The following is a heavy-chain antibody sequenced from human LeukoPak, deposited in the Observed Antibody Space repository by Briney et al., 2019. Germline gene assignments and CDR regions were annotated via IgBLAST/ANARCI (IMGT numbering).Heavy chain of an antibody. CDR2: IYSGGST. CDR3: ARALAVASYFAY. CDR1: WFTVSSNY. Sequence: GGSLRLSCTASWFTVSSNYMSWVRQAPGEGLEWVSVIYSGGSTYYADSVKGRFTTSRDNSRNTLYLQMNSLRAEDTAVYYCARALAVASYFAYWGQGTLVTVSS. D-gene: IGHD6-19*01. J-gene: IGHJ4*02. V-gene: IGHV3-53*01.